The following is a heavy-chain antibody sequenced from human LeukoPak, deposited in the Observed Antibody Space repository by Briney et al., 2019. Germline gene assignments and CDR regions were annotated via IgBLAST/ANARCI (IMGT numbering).Heavy chain of an antibody. CDR2: IYSDGSRT. J-gene: IGHJ5*02. CDR1: GFTFSSYW. CDR3: ARDRDFWSGYYRGGTNWFDP. Sequence: GGSLRLSCAASGFTFSSYWMHWVRQGPGKGLVWVSRIYSDGSRTTYADSVKGRFTISGDNSKNTLYLQMNSLRAEDTAVYYCARDRDFWSGYYRGGTNWFDPWGQGTLVTVSS. V-gene: IGHV3-74*01. D-gene: IGHD3-3*01.